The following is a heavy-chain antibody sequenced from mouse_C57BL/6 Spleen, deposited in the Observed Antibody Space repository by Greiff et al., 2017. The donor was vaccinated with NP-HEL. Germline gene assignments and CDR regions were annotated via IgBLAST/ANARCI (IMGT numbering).Heavy chain of an antibody. CDR2: INPNNGGT. CDR1: GYTFTDYY. Sequence: EVKLQQSGPELVKPGASVKISCKASGYTFTDYYMNWVKQSHGKSLEWIGDINPNNGGTSYNKKFKGKATLTVDKSSSTAYMELRSLTSAASSVYYFSRYVPLLYWYFDVWGTGTTVTVSS. CDR3: SRYVPLLYWYFDV. V-gene: IGHV1-26*01. J-gene: IGHJ1*03.